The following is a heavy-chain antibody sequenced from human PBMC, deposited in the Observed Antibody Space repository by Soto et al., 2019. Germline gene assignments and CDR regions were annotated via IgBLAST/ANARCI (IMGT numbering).Heavy chain of an antibody. V-gene: IGHV3-64D*08. CDR1: GFTFSSYA. D-gene: IGHD6-19*01. J-gene: IGHJ6*02. Sequence: GGSLRLSCSASGFTFSSYAMHWVRQAPGKGLEYVSAISSNGGSTYYADSVKGRFTISRDNSKNTLYLQMSSLRAEDTAVYYCVKDPRREQWLVDPNYYGMDVWGQGTTVTVSS. CDR3: VKDPRREQWLVDPNYYGMDV. CDR2: ISSNGGST.